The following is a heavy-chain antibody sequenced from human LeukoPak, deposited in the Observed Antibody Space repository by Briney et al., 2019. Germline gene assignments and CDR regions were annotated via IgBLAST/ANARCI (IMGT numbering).Heavy chain of an antibody. D-gene: IGHD1-1*01. CDR2: ISYDGGNT. V-gene: IGHV3-30-3*01. Sequence: HPGGSLRLSCAASGFTFSSNAIHWFRKPPAKGREGVAEISYDGGNTYYADSVKGRFTISRDNSKNTLYLQMNSLRAEDTAVYYCAKEGTGIHFDYWGQGTLVTVSS. J-gene: IGHJ4*02. CDR3: AKEGTGIHFDY. CDR1: GFTFSSNA.